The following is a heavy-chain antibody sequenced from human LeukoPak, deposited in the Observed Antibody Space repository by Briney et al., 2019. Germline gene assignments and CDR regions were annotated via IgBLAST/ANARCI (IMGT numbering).Heavy chain of an antibody. CDR3: ARDLLAARGWFDP. CDR2: VNHSGGT. Sequence: SETLSLTCDVSGGPFRAFYWSWIRQPPGKGLEWIGEVNHSGGTNYSPSLKSRVTISLDTSKNQFSLKLSSVTAADTAVYYCARDLLAARGWFDPWGQGTLVTVSS. D-gene: IGHD6-6*01. V-gene: IGHV4-34*01. CDR1: GGPFRAFY. J-gene: IGHJ5*02.